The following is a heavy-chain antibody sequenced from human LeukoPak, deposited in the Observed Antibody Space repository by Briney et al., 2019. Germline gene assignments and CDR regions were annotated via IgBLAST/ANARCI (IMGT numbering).Heavy chain of an antibody. D-gene: IGHD2-15*01. V-gene: IGHV4-59*01. J-gene: IGHJ4*02. CDR3: ARVRRLVTATTPYFDY. Sequence: SETLSLTCTVSGGSMSSYQWSWIRRPPGKRLECSGYMYYSGSSKNNPSNPSLKSRVTISIDTSKNQFSLKLSSVTAADTAVYYCARVRRLVTATTPYFDYWGQGTLVTVSS. CDR2: MYYSGSS. CDR1: GGSMSSYQ.